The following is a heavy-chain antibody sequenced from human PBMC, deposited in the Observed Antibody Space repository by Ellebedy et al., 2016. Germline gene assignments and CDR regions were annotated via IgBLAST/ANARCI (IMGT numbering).Heavy chain of an antibody. Sequence: ASVKVSCXASGYTFTSYGISWVRQAPGQGLEWMGWINPNSGGTNYAQKFQGRVTMTRDTSISTAYMELSRLRSDDTAVYYCATYWFDPWGQGTLVTVSS. J-gene: IGHJ5*02. CDR3: ATYWFDP. CDR1: GYTFTSYG. V-gene: IGHV1-2*02. CDR2: INPNSGGT.